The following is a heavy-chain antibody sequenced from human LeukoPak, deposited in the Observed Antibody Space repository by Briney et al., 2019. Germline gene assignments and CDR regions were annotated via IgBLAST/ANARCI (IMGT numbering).Heavy chain of an antibody. CDR1: GFTFSTYV. J-gene: IGHJ4*02. V-gene: IGHV3-64D*06. CDR2: ISSNGDNT. CDR3: VRGTGY. Sequence: GGSLRLSCSVSGFTFSTYVMHWVRQAPGKGLEYVSAISSNGDNTYYADSVKGRFTISRDNSKNTLYLQMSRLRADDTAVYYCVRGTGYWGQGALVTVSS.